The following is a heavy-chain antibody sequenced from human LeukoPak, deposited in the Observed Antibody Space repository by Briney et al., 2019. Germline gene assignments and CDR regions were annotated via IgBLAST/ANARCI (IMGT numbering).Heavy chain of an antibody. J-gene: IGHJ4*02. D-gene: IGHD3-10*01. CDR3: AKAAYFYGSGSYYNDY. Sequence: GGSLRLSCAASGFTFSTRSMNWVRQAPGKGLEWVSYISSSSDIIHYADAVKGRFTISRDNSKNTVYLQMNSLRAEDTAVYFCAKAAYFYGSGSYYNDYWGQRTLVTVSS. CDR2: ISSSSDII. CDR1: GFTFSTRS. V-gene: IGHV3-48*04.